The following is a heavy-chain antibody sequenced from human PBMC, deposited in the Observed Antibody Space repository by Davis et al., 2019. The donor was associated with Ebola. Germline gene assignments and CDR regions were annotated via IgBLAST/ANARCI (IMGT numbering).Heavy chain of an antibody. V-gene: IGHV3-74*01. D-gene: IGHD3-16*01. J-gene: IGHJ4*02. CDR1: GFTFSSHC. CDR3: TRDFDWAGGY. Sequence: GESLKISCAASGFTFSSHCIHWVRQAPGKGLVWVSRFCVEGSSASYADSVKGRFTISRDNAKNTLYLQMNSLSAEDTAVYYCTRDFDWAGGYWGQGTLVTVSS. CDR2: FCVEGSSA.